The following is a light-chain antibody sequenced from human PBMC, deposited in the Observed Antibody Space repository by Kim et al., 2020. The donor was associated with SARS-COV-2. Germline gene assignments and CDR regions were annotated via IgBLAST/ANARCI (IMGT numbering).Light chain of an antibody. V-gene: IGLV3-21*04. Sequence: SYELTQPPSVSVAPGKTARVSCGGNSIGSKSVHWYQQKSGQAPLLVISYDSDRPSGIPERFSGSNSGNTATLTISRVEAGDDADYYCQVWDSSSDHRVVFGGGTQLTVL. CDR1: SIGSKS. CDR2: YDS. CDR3: QVWDSSSDHRVV. J-gene: IGLJ2*01.